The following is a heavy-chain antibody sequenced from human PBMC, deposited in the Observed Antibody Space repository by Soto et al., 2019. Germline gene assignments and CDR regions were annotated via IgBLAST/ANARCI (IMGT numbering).Heavy chain of an antibody. CDR2: IYYSGST. Sequence: QVQLQESGPGLVKPSQTLSLTCTVSGGSISSGGYYWSWIRQHPGKGLERIGYIYYSGSTYYNPSLKSRVTISVDTSKNQCALKLSSVTAADTAVYYCARGRGDYYGSGSYLYYWGQGTLVTVSS. CDR1: GGSISSGGYY. V-gene: IGHV4-31*03. D-gene: IGHD3-10*01. CDR3: ARGRGDYYGSGSYLYY. J-gene: IGHJ4*02.